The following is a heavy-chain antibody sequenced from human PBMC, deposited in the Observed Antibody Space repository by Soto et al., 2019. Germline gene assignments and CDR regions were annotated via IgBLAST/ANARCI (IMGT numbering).Heavy chain of an antibody. J-gene: IGHJ6*02. V-gene: IGHV1-2*04. D-gene: IGHD1-26*01. Sequence: ASVKVSCKASGYTFTDYYLHWVRQAPGQGLEWMGWINPSSGDTNYAQKFQGWVTMTRDTSISTAYMEVSRLKFDDTAVYYCARDRVGATTSSYYYYYYGLDVWGQGATVTVSS. CDR2: INPSSGDT. CDR3: ARDRVGATTSSYYYYYYGLDV. CDR1: GYTFTDYY.